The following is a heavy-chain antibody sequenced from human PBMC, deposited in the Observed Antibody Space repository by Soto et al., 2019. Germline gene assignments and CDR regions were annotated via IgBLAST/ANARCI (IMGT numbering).Heavy chain of an antibody. CDR3: ARQGYYDSSGAGGMDV. CDR1: GFTFSSYG. CDR2: IWYDGSNK. V-gene: IGHV3-33*01. J-gene: IGHJ6*02. Sequence: PGGSLRLSCAASGFTFSSYGMHWVRQAPGKGLEWVAVIWYDGSNKYYADSVKGRFTISRDNSKNTLHLQMNSLRAEDTAVYYCARQGYYDSSGAGGMDVWGQGTTVNVSS. D-gene: IGHD3-22*01.